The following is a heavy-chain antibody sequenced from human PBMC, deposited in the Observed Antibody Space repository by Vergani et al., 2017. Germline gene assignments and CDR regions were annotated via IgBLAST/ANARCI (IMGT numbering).Heavy chain of an antibody. CDR2: IYHSGST. CDR1: GGSISSGGYS. V-gene: IGHV4-30-2*01. D-gene: IGHD6-13*01. CDR3: AREPGRAAAGYKYFDY. J-gene: IGHJ4*02. Sequence: QLQLQESGSGLVKPSQTLSLTCAVSGGSISSGGYSWSWIRQPPGKGLEWIGYIYHSGSTYYNPSLKSRVTISVDRSKNQFSLKLSSVTAADTAVYYCAREPGRAAAGYKYFDYWGQGTLVTVSS.